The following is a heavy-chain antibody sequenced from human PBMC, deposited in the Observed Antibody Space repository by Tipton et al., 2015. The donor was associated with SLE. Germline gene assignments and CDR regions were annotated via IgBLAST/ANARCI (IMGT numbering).Heavy chain of an antibody. CDR2: INHRGST. J-gene: IGHJ4*02. CDR1: GGSISSYY. Sequence: TLSLTCTVSGGSISSYYWSWIRQPPGKGLEWIGEINHRGSTNYNPSLKSRVTISIDTSKNQFSLKLSSVTAADTAVYYCARDWEGRWELHLGIWVYWGQGTLVTVSS. CDR3: ARDWEGRWELHLGIWVY. D-gene: IGHD1-26*01. V-gene: IGHV4-59*12.